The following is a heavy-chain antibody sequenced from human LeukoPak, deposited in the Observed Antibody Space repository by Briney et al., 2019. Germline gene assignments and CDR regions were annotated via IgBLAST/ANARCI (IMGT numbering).Heavy chain of an antibody. V-gene: IGHV3-9*03. J-gene: IGHJ3*02. CDR3: AKAGSILWWSDAFDI. Sequence: PGRSLRLSCAASGLTFDDYAMHWGRPAPGKGLEWVSGISWNSGSIGYADSVKGRFTISGDNAKNSLYLQMNSLRAEDMALYYCAKAGSILWWSDAFDIWGQGTMVTVSS. CDR2: ISWNSGSI. CDR1: GLTFDDYA. D-gene: IGHD2-21*01.